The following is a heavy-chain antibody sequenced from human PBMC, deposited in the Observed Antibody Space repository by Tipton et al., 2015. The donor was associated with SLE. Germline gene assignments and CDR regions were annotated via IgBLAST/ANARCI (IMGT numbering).Heavy chain of an antibody. CDR1: GFPFSTYA. CDR2: ISATGGTT. CDR3: AKMKTWAPTYSFDS. J-gene: IGHJ4*02. V-gene: IGHV3-23*01. D-gene: IGHD3-16*01. Sequence: SLRLSCAASGFPFSTYAMSWVRQAPGKGLEWVSSISATGGTTYYADSLKGRFTISRDNSKNTLFLQMTSLRVEHMAVYYCAKMKTWAPTYSFDSWGQGTLLTVSS.